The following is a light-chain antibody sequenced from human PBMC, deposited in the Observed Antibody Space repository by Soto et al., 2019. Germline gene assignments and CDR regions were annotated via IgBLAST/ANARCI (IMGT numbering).Light chain of an antibody. CDR3: QYYDTSLSGVI. J-gene: IGLJ2*01. V-gene: IGLV1-40*01. Sequence: QSVLTQTPSVSGAPGQKITMSCTGSSSNIGAGYDVHWYQQVPGTAPRLLIYADNNRPSGVPDRFSASKSGASASLAITGLQGEDEATYYCQYYDTSLSGVIFGAGTKVTVL. CDR1: SSNIGAGYD. CDR2: ADN.